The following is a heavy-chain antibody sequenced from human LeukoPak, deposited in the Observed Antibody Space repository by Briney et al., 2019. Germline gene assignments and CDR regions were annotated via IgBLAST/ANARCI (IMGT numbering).Heavy chain of an antibody. CDR1: GYTFTGYY. CDR2: INPNSGGT. CDR3: ARDGDTAMVSFYDI. J-gene: IGHJ3*02. V-gene: IGHV1-2*02. Sequence: ASVKVSCKASGYTFTGYYMHWVRQAPGQGLEWMGWINPNSGGTNYAQKFQGRVTITADESTNTAYMELSSLTYEDTAMYYCARDGDTAMVSFYDIWGQGTKVTVSS. D-gene: IGHD5-18*01.